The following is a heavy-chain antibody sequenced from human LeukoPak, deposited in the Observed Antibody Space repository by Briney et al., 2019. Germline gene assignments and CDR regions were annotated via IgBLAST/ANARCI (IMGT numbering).Heavy chain of an antibody. CDR1: GFTFDDYA. Sequence: GRSLRLSCAASGFTFDDYAMHWVRQAPGKGLEWVSGISWNSGSIGYADSVKGRFTISRDNAKNSVYLQMNSLRAEDTAVYSCAKGMGDYYGSGSFDPWGQGTLVTVSS. CDR3: AKGMGDYYGSGSFDP. J-gene: IGHJ5*02. CDR2: ISWNSGSI. V-gene: IGHV3-9*01. D-gene: IGHD3-10*01.